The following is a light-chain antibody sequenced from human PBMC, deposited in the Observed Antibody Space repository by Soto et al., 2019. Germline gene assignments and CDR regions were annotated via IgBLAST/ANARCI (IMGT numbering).Light chain of an antibody. Sequence: DIQMTQSPSSLSAYVGDRVTIACRASQNINIYLNWYQQRPGKAPKLLVTTAPTFQSGVPSRFSGSGSGTEFTLTISSLQSEDFAVYYCQQYNNWLGTFGQGTKVEIK. V-gene: IGKV1-39*01. CDR1: QNINIY. CDR3: QQYNNWLGT. CDR2: TAP. J-gene: IGKJ1*01.